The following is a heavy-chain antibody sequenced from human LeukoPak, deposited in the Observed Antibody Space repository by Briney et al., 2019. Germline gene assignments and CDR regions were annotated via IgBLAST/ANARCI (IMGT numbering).Heavy chain of an antibody. D-gene: IGHD1-7*01. Sequence: SGPVLVKPTQPLTLTCTFSGFSLSTGGRCVGWIRQPPGKALEWLARIDWDDDKFYSTSLKTRLTISKDTSKNQVVLTMTNMDPEDTATYYCARIPRLTGTFDYWGQGILVTVSS. J-gene: IGHJ4*02. CDR1: GFSLSTGGRC. CDR3: ARIPRLTGTFDY. V-gene: IGHV2-70*16. CDR2: IDWDDDK.